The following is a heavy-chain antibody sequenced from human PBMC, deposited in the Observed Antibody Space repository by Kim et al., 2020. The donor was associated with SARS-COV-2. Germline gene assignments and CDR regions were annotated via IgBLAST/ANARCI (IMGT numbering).Heavy chain of an antibody. Sequence: DGGNTKYADSVRGRFTISRDNAKNTVYLQIDSLRAEDTAVYYCTRATAMDVWGQGTTVTVSS. J-gene: IGHJ6*02. V-gene: IGHV3-74*03. CDR3: TRATAMDV. CDR2: DGGNT.